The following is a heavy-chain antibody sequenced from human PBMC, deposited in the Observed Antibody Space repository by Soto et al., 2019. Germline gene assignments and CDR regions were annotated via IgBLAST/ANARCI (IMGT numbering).Heavy chain of an antibody. CDR3: ARVHYDYPYYYYMDV. V-gene: IGHV5-51*01. Sequence: LGESLKISCKGSGYSVTSYWIGWVRQMPGKGLEWMGIIYPGDSDTRYSPSFQGQVTISADKSISTAYLQWSSLKASDTAMYYCARVHYDYPYYYYMDVWGKGTTLTVSS. CDR1: GYSVTSYW. D-gene: IGHD3-3*01. J-gene: IGHJ6*03. CDR2: IYPGDSDT.